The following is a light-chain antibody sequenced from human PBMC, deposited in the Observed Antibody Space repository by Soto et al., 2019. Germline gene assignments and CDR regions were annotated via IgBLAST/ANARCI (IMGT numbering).Light chain of an antibody. V-gene: IGKV3-15*01. CDR1: QSVNIN. CDR3: QQYNNWPHT. Sequence: EIVMTQSPGTLSVSPGGRATLSCRASQSVNINLAWYQHKPGQSPRLLVYGSSTSATGLPARFSGRGSGTEVTLSLSRLRFEDFSVYSFQQYNNWPHTLGQGTKLEIK. CDR2: GSS. J-gene: IGKJ2*01.